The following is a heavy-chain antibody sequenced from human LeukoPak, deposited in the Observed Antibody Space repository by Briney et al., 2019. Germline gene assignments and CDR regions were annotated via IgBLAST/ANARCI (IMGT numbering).Heavy chain of an antibody. Sequence: PSETLSLTCTVSGGSISSHYWSWIRQPPGKGLECIGYIYYSGRTNYSPSLKSRVSMSVDTSMNLFSLKLSSVTAADTAVYYCARVRYDFWGGYYYYYMDVWGKGTTVTVSS. J-gene: IGHJ6*03. CDR2: IYYSGRT. V-gene: IGHV4-59*11. CDR3: ARVRYDFWGGYYYYYMDV. D-gene: IGHD3-3*01. CDR1: GGSISSHY.